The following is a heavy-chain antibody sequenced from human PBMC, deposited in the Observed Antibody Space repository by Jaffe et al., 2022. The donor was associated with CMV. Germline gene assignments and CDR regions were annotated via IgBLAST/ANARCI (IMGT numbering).Heavy chain of an antibody. CDR2: ISGSGGST. Sequence: EVQLLESGGGLVQPGGSLRLSCAASGFTFSSYAMSWVRQAPGKGLEWVSAISGSGGSTYYADSVKGRFTISRDNSKNTLYLQMNSLRAEDTAVYYCAKAAVEFLGSGWYMLVEEAGGYDYWGQGTLVTVSS. CDR3: AKAAVEFLGSGWYMLVEEAGGYDY. D-gene: IGHD6-19*01. CDR1: GFTFSSYA. V-gene: IGHV3-23*01. J-gene: IGHJ4*02.